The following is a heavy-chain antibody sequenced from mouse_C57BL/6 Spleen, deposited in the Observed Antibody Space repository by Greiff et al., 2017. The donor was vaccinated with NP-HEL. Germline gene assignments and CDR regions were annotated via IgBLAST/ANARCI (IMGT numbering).Heavy chain of an antibody. CDR2: IYPGDGVT. D-gene: IGHD1-2*01. CDR3: ARTTAYYFDY. J-gene: IGHJ2*01. CDR1: GYAFSSYW. V-gene: IGHV1-80*01. Sequence: QVQLQQSGAELVKPGASVKISCKASGYAFSSYWMNWVKQRPGKGLEWIGQIYPGDGVTNYNGKFKGKATLTADKSSSTTYMQLSSLTSEDSAVYYCARTTAYYFDYWGQGTTLTVSS.